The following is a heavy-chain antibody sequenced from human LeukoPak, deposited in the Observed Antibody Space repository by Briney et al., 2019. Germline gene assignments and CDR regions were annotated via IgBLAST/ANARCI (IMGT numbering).Heavy chain of an antibody. D-gene: IGHD6-13*01. CDR3: ARESRRSSWYGGNWFDP. Sequence: VASVKVSRKASGGTFSSYAISWVRQAPGQGLEWMGGIIPIFGTANYAQKFQGRVTITADKSTSTAYMELSSLRSEDTAVYYCARESRRSSWYGGNWFDPWGQGTLVTVSS. CDR2: IIPIFGTA. V-gene: IGHV1-69*06. CDR1: GGTFSSYA. J-gene: IGHJ5*02.